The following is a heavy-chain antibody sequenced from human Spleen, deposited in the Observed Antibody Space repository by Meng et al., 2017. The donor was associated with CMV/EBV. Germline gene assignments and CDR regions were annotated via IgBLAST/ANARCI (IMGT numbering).Heavy chain of an antibody. V-gene: IGHV2-70*20. CDR2: IDWDGDE. J-gene: IGHJ4*02. D-gene: IGHD1-26*01. CDR1: DFSLTTSRMC. Sequence: SGPTLVKPTQTLTLTCTVSDFSLTTSRMCVTWVRQPPGKALEWLAPIDWDGDEYYSTSLKTRLTISRDTSKNQVVLTLTNVGPVDTGTYYCARVREWELLDYWGRGTLVTVSS. CDR3: ARVREWELLDY.